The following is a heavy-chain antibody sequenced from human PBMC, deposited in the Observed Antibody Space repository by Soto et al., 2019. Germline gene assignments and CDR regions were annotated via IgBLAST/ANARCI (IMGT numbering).Heavy chain of an antibody. CDR3: ARVSGSWAPFAY. V-gene: IGHV3-74*01. D-gene: IGHD6-13*01. Sequence: GGSLRLSCAASGFTFSSYWMHWVRQAPGKGLVWVSRINSDGSSTSYADSVKGRFTISRDNAKNTLYLQMNSLRAEDTAVYYCARVSGSWAPFAYCGQGTLVTVSS. CDR1: GFTFSSYW. CDR2: INSDGSST. J-gene: IGHJ4*02.